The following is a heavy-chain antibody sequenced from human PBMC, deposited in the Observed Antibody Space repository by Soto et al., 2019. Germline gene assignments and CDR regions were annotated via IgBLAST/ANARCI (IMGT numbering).Heavy chain of an antibody. CDR3: ARLGIAAAVDY. CDR2: INHSGST. J-gene: IGHJ4*02. V-gene: IGHV4-34*01. CDR1: GGSFSGYY. Sequence: SETLSLTCAVYGGSFSGYYWSWIRQPPGKGLEWIGEINHSGSTNYNPSLKSRVTISVDTSKNQFSLKLSSVTAADTAVYYCARLGIAAAVDYWGQGTLVTVS. D-gene: IGHD6-13*01.